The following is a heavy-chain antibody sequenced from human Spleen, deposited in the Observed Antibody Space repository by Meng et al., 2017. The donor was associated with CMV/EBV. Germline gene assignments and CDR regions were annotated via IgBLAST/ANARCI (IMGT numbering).Heavy chain of an antibody. CDR2: ISYDGSNK. J-gene: IGHJ6*02. V-gene: IGHV3-30-3*01. CDR3: AREQNVGDYYYYGMDV. Sequence: LSLTCAASGFTFSSYAMHWVRQAPGKGLEWVAVISYDGSNKYYADSVKGRFTISRDNSKNTLYLQMNSLRAEDTAVYYCAREQNVGDYYYYGMDVWGQGTTVTVSS. D-gene: IGHD3-16*01. CDR1: GFTFSSYA.